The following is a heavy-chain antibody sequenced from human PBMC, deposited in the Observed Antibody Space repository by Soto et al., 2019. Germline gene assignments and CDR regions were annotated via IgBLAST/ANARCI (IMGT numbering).Heavy chain of an antibody. J-gene: IGHJ6*02. V-gene: IGHV3-30*18. CDR1: GFIFSSYG. D-gene: IGHD5-18*01. Sequence: QVQLVESGGGVVQPGRSLRLSCGASGFIFSSYGMHWVRQAPGKGLEWVAVISYDGSKEYSADSVKGRFSISRDNSKNTLYLQMNSLRPEDTAVYYCAKDRGYSYGYQTNYDMDVWGQGTTVTVSS. CDR3: AKDRGYSYGYQTNYDMDV. CDR2: ISYDGSKE.